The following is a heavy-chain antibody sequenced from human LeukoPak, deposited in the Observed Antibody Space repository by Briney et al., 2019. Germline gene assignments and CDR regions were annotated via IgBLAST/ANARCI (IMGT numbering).Heavy chain of an antibody. CDR2: IYTSGST. V-gene: IGHV4-4*07. Sequence: SETLSLTCTVSGGSISSYYWSWIRQPAGKGLEWIGRIYTSGSTNYNPSLKSRVTMSVDTSKNQLSLKLSSVTAADTAVYYCARGPSVLRYFDWLSTKYGMDVWGQGTTVTVSS. CDR1: GGSISSYY. CDR3: ARGPSVLRYFDWLSTKYGMDV. D-gene: IGHD3-9*01. J-gene: IGHJ6*02.